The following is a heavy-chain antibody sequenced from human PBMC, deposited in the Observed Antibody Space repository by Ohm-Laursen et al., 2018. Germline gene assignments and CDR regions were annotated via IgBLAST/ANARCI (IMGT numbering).Heavy chain of an antibody. CDR2: ISYDGSNE. CDR3: AKDRYGSGSNWFDP. D-gene: IGHD6-19*01. CDR1: GFSFSSYA. V-gene: IGHV3-30*18. Sequence: SLRLSCAASGFSFSSYAMHWVRQAPGKGLEWLTFISYDGSNEQYADSVKGRFTVSRDNSKDTLFLQMNSLTTEDAAVYYCAKDRYGSGSNWFDPWGQGTLVSVSS. J-gene: IGHJ5*02.